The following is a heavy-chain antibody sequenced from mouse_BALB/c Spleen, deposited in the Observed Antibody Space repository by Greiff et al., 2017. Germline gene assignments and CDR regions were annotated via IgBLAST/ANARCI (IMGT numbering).Heavy chain of an antibody. CDR2: IDPANGNT. V-gene: IGHV14-3*02. CDR1: GFNIKDTY. CDR3: ARMEYYFDY. J-gene: IGHJ2*01. Sequence: EVQVVESGAELVTPGASVKLSCTASGFNIKDTYMHWVKQRPEQGLEWIGRIDPANGNTKYDPKFQGKATITADTSSNTAYLQLSSLTSEDTAVYYCARMEYYFDYWGQGTTLTVSS.